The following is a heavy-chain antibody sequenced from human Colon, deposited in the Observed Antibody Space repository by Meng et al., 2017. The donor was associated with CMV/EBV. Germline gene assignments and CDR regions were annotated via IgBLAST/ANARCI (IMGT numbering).Heavy chain of an antibody. CDR1: GFSVSVGW. V-gene: IGHV3-7*02. CDR3: TRGPY. Sequence: VDSGGDLCHAGASLRLSWAASGFSVSVGWVGWVRQAPGKGLEWVAYINPDGDQKSHVDSVEGRFTISRDNAKNSLYLQMESLSAEDTAVYYCTRGPYWGQGTLVTVSS. J-gene: IGHJ4*02. CDR2: INPDGDQK.